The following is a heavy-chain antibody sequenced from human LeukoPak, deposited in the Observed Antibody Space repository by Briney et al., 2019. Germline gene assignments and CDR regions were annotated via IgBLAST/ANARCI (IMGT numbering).Heavy chain of an antibody. CDR1: GFTFSSYA. Sequence: GGSLRLSCAASGFTFSSYAMHWVRQAPGKGLEWVAVISYDGSNKYYADSVKGRFTISRDNSKNTLYLQMNSLRAEDTAVYYCARDHRSSGWSNYYYYMDVWGKGTTVTVSS. D-gene: IGHD6-19*01. CDR2: ISYDGSNK. J-gene: IGHJ6*03. V-gene: IGHV3-30*04. CDR3: ARDHRSSGWSNYYYYMDV.